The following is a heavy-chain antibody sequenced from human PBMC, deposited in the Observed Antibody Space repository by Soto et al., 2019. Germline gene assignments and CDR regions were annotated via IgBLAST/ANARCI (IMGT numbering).Heavy chain of an antibody. CDR2: VYYTGTT. Sequence: PSEMLSLTCTVSGGSIGSYHWSWVRQPPGKGLEWIASVYYTGTTNYNPSLKSRVTISLDKSKNQFSLKLTSVTAADPAVYYCARDXHIVVVPTPLGAMDVWGQGTTVTVSS. CDR1: GGSIGSYH. V-gene: IGHV4-59*12. J-gene: IGHJ6*02. CDR3: ARDXHIVVVPTPLGAMDV. D-gene: IGHD2-2*01.